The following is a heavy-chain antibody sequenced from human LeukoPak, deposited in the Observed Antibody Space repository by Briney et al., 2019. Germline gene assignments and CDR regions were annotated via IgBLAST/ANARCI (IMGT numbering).Heavy chain of an antibody. CDR2: IYTSGST. CDR1: GGSISSGSYY. Sequence: SETLSLTCTVSGGSISSGSYYWSWIRQPAGKGLEWIGRIYTSGSTNYNPSLKSRVTISVDTSKNQFSLKLSSVTAADTAVYYCARDSAVAGTIFDYWGQGTLVTVSS. CDR3: ARDSAVAGTIFDY. J-gene: IGHJ4*02. D-gene: IGHD6-19*01. V-gene: IGHV4-61*02.